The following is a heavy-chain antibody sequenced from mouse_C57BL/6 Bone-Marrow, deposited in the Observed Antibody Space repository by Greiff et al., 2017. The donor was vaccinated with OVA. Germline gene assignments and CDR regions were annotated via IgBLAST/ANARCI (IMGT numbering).Heavy chain of an antibody. D-gene: IGHD1-1*01. CDR2: ISSGGSYT. CDR3: TRDYYGSSGPYYAMDY. CDR1: GFTFSSYT. J-gene: IGHJ4*01. V-gene: IGHV5-6-4*01. Sequence: EVKLQESGGGLVKPGGSLKLSCAASGFTFSSYTMSWVRQTPEKRLEWVATISSGGSYTYYPDSVKGRFTISRDNAKNTLYLQMSSLKSEYTAMYYCTRDYYGSSGPYYAMDYWGQGTSVTVSS.